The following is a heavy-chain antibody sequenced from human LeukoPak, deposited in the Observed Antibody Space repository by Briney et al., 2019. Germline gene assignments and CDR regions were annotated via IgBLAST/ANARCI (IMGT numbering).Heavy chain of an antibody. CDR2: INPNSGGT. Sequence: ASVKVSCKASGYTFTGYYMHWVRQAPGQGLEWMRWINPNSGGTNYAQKFQGRVTMTRDTSISTAYMELSRLRSDDTAVYYCARVYSRGWALLPVDYWGQGTLVTVSS. V-gene: IGHV1-2*02. CDR3: ARVYSRGWALLPVDY. J-gene: IGHJ4*02. D-gene: IGHD6-19*01. CDR1: GYTFTGYY.